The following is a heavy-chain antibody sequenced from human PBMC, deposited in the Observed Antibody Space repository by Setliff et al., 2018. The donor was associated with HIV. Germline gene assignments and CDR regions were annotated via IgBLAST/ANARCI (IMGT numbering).Heavy chain of an antibody. D-gene: IGHD3-22*01. V-gene: IGHV1-2*06. CDR3: ATDRNDTSGYYRCA. CDR2: INPNSGGT. Sequence: ASVKVSCKASGYTFTGYYMHWVRQAPGQGLEWMGRINPNSGGTNYAQKFQGRVTMTRDTSINTAYMELSRLRSDDTAVYYCATDRNDTSGYYRCAWGQGTLVTVSS. J-gene: IGHJ5*02. CDR1: GYTFTGYY.